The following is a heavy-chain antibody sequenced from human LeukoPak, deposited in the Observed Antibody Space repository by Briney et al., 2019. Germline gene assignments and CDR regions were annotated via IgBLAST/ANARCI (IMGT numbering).Heavy chain of an antibody. CDR1: GFTFSTYE. CDR2: ISGSGRTI. CDR3: ASSTAIGY. V-gene: IGHV3-48*03. J-gene: IGHJ4*02. Sequence: QPGGSLRLSCAASGFTFSTYEMNWVRQAPGKGQEWVSYISGSGRTIYYADSVKGRFTISRDNAKNSLYLQMNSLRTEDTAVYYCASSTAIGYWGQGTLVTVSS.